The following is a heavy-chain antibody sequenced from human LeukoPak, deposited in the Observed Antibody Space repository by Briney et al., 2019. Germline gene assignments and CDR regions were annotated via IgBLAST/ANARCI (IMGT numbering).Heavy chain of an antibody. D-gene: IGHD3-22*01. Sequence: SETLSLTCTVSGGSISSGDYYWSWIRQPPGKGLEWIGYIYYSGSTYYNPSLKSRVTISVDTSKNQFSLKLSSVTAADTAVYYCARGGGGDGYDTPDYWGQGTLVTVSS. CDR2: IYYSGST. J-gene: IGHJ4*02. CDR1: GGSISSGDYY. V-gene: IGHV4-30-4*08. CDR3: ARGGGGDGYDTPDY.